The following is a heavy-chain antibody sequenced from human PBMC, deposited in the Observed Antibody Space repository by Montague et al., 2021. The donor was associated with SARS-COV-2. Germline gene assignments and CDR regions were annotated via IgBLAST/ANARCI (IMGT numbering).Heavy chain of an antibody. Sequence: SETLSLTCTVSGGSVSSGGYYWSWIRQPPGKGLEWIGYIYYSGSTNYNPSLKSRVTISLDTSKNQFSPKLTSVTAADTAVYYCARVSLAAAATRSDYWAREPWSPSPQ. V-gene: IGHV4-61*08. D-gene: IGHD6-13*01. CDR2: IYYSGST. J-gene: IGHJ4*02. CDR1: GGSVSSGGYY. CDR3: ARVSLAAAATRSDY.